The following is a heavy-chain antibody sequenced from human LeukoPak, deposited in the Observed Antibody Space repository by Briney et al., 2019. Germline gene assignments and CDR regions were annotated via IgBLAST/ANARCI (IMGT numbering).Heavy chain of an antibody. V-gene: IGHV1-69*13. Sequence: ASVKVSCKASGGTFSSYAIGWVRQAPGQGLEWMGGINPIFGTANYTQKFQGRVTITADESTSTAYMELSSLRSEDTAVYYCAIPQLAYWSSTSCYTRLEAAMDVWGKGTTVTVS. CDR1: GGTFSSYA. CDR2: INPIFGTA. D-gene: IGHD2-2*02. CDR3: AIPQLAYWSSTSCYTRLEAAMDV. J-gene: IGHJ6*03.